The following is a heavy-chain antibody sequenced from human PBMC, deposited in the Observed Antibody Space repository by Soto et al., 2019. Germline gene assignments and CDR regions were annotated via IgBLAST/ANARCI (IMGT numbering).Heavy chain of an antibody. CDR1: GFSFITYA. D-gene: IGHD3-16*01. V-gene: IGHV3-23*01. CDR3: AKRDLGL. CDR2: ISDSGGST. J-gene: IGHJ4*02. Sequence: XSLRLTCAASGFSFITYAVSWVRLAPGKGLEWVSSISDSGGSTAYADSVKGRFTISRNNSMNTLYLQMNSLRVEDTAIYYCAKRDLGLWGQGTLVTVSS.